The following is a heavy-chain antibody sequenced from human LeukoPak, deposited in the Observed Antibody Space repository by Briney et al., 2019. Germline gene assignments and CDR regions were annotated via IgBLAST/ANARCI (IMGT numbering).Heavy chain of an antibody. V-gene: IGHV3-23*01. CDR3: AKTTTGYSSGRFPGWPVDY. CDR2: IFGSGGST. D-gene: IGHD6-19*01. Sequence: GGSLRLSCAASGFTFSSYAMYWVRQAPGKGLDGVSGIFGSGGSTHYADSVKGRFTISRDNSKNTVYLQMNSLRAEDTAVYYCAKTTTGYSSGRFPGWPVDYWGQGTLVTVS. CDR1: GFTFSSYA. J-gene: IGHJ4*02.